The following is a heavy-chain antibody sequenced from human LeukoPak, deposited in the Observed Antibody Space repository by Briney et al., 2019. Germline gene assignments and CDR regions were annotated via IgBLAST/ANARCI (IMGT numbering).Heavy chain of an antibody. Sequence: PGRSLRLSCAASGFTFNRYAMQWVRQAPGKGLESVAVISYDGGFKSYADSVKGRLTISRDNSKNTLYLQMDSLRGDDTAVYYCARDDWYFDLWGRGTLVTVSS. V-gene: IGHV3-30*04. J-gene: IGHJ2*01. CDR1: GFTFNRYA. CDR3: ARDDWYFDL. CDR2: ISYDGGFK.